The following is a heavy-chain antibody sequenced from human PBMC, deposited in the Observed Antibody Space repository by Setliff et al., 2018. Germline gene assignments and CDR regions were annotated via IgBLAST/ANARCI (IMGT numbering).Heavy chain of an antibody. Sequence: GASVKVSCKASGYSFTNYGVSWVRQAPGQGLEWMGWISTHNGNINYAQKFQGGVTITRDTSASTAYMELSSLRSEDTAVYYCASRSTNYYDSSGYYDAFDIWGQGTMVTVSS. V-gene: IGHV1-18*01. J-gene: IGHJ3*02. CDR1: GYSFTNYG. CDR3: ASRSTNYYDSSGYYDAFDI. D-gene: IGHD3-22*01. CDR2: ISTHNGNI.